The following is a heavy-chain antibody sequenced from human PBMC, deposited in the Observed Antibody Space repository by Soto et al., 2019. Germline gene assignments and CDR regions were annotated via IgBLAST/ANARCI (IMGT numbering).Heavy chain of an antibody. CDR2: INWNSGNI. D-gene: IGHD3-22*01. CDR3: AKDRTKYFDSSGYGFDS. Sequence: GGSLRLSCVVSGFNFDDYAMHWVRQAPGKGLEWVSGINWNSGNIGYVDSVKGRFTISRDNAKNSVYLQMNSLRAEDTALYYCAKDRTKYFDSSGYGFDSWGQGTLVTVSS. J-gene: IGHJ4*02. V-gene: IGHV3-9*01. CDR1: GFNFDDYA.